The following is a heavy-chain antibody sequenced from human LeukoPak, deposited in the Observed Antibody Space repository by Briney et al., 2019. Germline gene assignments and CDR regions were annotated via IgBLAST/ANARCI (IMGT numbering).Heavy chain of an antibody. J-gene: IGHJ4*02. CDR1: GGSFGGYY. CDR2: ISSGGRT. Sequence: PSETLSLTCAVSGGSFGGYYWTWIRQSPVKGLEWIGEISSGGRTNDNPSLKSRVSISVDTSKSQFSLNLSSVTAADTAIYYCARVVQRRTTGDIFGRYFDFWGQGSLVTVSS. D-gene: IGHD3-3*02. CDR3: ARVVQRRTTGDIFGRYFDF. V-gene: IGHV4-34*01.